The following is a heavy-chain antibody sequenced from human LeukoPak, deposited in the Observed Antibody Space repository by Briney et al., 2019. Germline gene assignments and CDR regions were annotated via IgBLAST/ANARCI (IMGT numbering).Heavy chain of an antibody. CDR1: GFTFDDYA. V-gene: IGHV3-9*03. J-gene: IGHJ3*02. D-gene: IGHD6-19*01. Sequence: GRSLRLSCAASGFTFDDYAMHWVRQAPGKGLEWVSGISWNSGSIGYAESVKGRFTISRDNAKNSLYLQMNSLRAEDMALYYCTTDPYSSGWYPGAFDIWGQGTMVTVSS. CDR3: TTDPYSSGWYPGAFDI. CDR2: ISWNSGSI.